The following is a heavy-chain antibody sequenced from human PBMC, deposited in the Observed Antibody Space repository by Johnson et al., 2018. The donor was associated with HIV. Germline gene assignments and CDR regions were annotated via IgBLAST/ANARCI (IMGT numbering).Heavy chain of an antibody. CDR1: GFTFSSYA. CDR3: ARDGQLGAFDI. J-gene: IGHJ3*02. D-gene: IGHD1-1*01. Sequence: VQLVESGGGVVRPGGSLRLSCAASGFTFSSYAMHWVRQAPGKGLEWVSYISSSGSTTYYADSVKGRFTISRDNSKNTLYLQMNSLRAEDTAVYYCARDGQLGAFDIWGQGTMVTVSS. CDR2: ISSSGSTT. V-gene: IGHV3-48*01.